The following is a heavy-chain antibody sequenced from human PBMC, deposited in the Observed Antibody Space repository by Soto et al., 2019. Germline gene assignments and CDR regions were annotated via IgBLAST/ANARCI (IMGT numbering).Heavy chain of an antibody. CDR2: IWYDGNNN. J-gene: IGHJ4*02. CDR1: GFTFSRYG. CDR3: ASGHYQDSSGHLDS. V-gene: IGHV3-33*01. Sequence: QVQLVESGGGVVQPGRSLRLSCAASGFTFSRYGMHWVRQAPGKGLEWVAVIWYDGNNNFYADSVRGRFTISRDNSKNTVYLQMNSLRAEDTAVYYCASGHYQDSSGHLDSWGQGTLVTVSS. D-gene: IGHD3-22*01.